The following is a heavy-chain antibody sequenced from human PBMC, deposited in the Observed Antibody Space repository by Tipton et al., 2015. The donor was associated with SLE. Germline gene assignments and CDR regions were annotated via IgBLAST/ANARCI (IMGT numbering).Heavy chain of an antibody. CDR3: ARFIVVVIAGHWYFDL. CDR1: GGSISSHY. D-gene: IGHD2-21*01. Sequence: TLSLTCTVSGGSISSHYLSWIRQPPGKGLEWSGYIYNSGSTNNNPTLKSRVAISVDTSTNQFSLKLSSLTAADTAVYYCARFIVVVIAGHWYFDLWGRGTLVTVSS. V-gene: IGHV4-59*11. J-gene: IGHJ2*01. CDR2: IYNSGST.